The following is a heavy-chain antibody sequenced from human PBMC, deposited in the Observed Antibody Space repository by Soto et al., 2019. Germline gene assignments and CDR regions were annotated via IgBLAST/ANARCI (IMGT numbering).Heavy chain of an antibody. Sequence: GGSLRLSCAASGFTFSSYGMHWVRQAPGKGLEWVAVIWYDGSNKYYADSVKGRFTISRDNSKNTLYLQMNSLGAEDTAVYYCARDYSSSWSPFDYWGQGTLVTVSS. CDR2: IWYDGSNK. CDR1: GFTFSSYG. J-gene: IGHJ4*02. CDR3: ARDYSSSWSPFDY. V-gene: IGHV3-33*01. D-gene: IGHD6-13*01.